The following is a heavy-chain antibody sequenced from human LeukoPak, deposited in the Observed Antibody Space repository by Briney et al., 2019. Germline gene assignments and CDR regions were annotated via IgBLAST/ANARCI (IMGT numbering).Heavy chain of an antibody. D-gene: IGHD3-10*01. J-gene: IGHJ5*02. CDR3: AKEGYHYYGSGTYIRGGKWFDP. V-gene: IGHV1-69*06. CDR1: GGTFSSYA. Sequence: GASVKVSCKASGGTFSSYAISWVRQAPGQGLEWMGGIIPIFGTANYAQKFQGRVTITADKSTSTAYVELSSLRSEDTAVYYCAKEGYHYYGSGTYIRGGKWFDPWGQGTLVTVSS. CDR2: IIPIFGTA.